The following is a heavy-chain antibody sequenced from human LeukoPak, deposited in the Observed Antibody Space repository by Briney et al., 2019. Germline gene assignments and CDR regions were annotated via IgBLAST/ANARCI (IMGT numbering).Heavy chain of an antibody. V-gene: IGHV3-30-3*01. D-gene: IGHD3-16*01. CDR2: ISYDGYNK. CDR3: ARSGGALDY. J-gene: IGHJ4*02. Sequence: PGGSLRLSCAASGFTFSSYAMHWVRQAPGKGLQWVTFISYDGYNKYYADSVKGRFTISRDNAKNSLYLQMNSLRAEDTAVYYCARSGGALDYWGQGTLVTVSS. CDR1: GFTFSSYA.